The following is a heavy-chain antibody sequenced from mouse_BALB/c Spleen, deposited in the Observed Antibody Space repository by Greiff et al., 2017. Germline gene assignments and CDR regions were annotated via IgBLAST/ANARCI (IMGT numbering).Heavy chain of an antibody. CDR3: ASRGYVDYAMDY. D-gene: IGHD1-2*01. CDR2: IYPGDGDT. CDR1: GYTFTSYW. V-gene: IGHV1-87*01. J-gene: IGHJ4*01. Sequence: VQLQQSGAELARPGASVKLSCKASGYTFTSYWMQWVKQRPGQGLEWIGAIYPGDGDTRYTQKFKGKATLTADKSSSTAYMQLSSLASEDSAVYYCASRGYVDYAMDYWGQGTSVTVSS.